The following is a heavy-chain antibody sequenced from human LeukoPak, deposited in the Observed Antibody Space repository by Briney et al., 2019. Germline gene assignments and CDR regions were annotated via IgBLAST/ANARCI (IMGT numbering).Heavy chain of an antibody. D-gene: IGHD1-26*01. Sequence: SETLSLTCSVTGGSINNKHLYWGWIRQTPGKGLEWIGSIYLTGGTYSNPSLKSRVTISVDRSKNQFSLKLSSVTAADTAVYYCARWRVGATWGNFDYWGQGTLVTVSS. V-gene: IGHV4-39*07. J-gene: IGHJ4*02. CDR2: IYLTGGT. CDR1: GGSINNKHLY. CDR3: ARWRVGATWGNFDY.